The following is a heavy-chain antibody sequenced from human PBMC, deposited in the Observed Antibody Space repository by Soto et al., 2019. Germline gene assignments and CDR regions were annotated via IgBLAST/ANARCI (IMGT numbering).Heavy chain of an antibody. Sequence: GGSLRLSCAASGFTFSSYSMNWVRQAPGKGLEWVSAISSSSSNIYYADSVKGRFTISRDNSKNTLYLQMNSLRAEDTAVYYCAKGQTIQGLRNWFDPWGQGTLVTVSS. D-gene: IGHD2-8*01. J-gene: IGHJ5*02. CDR3: AKGQTIQGLRNWFDP. CDR2: ISSSSSNI. V-gene: IGHV3-21*04. CDR1: GFTFSSYS.